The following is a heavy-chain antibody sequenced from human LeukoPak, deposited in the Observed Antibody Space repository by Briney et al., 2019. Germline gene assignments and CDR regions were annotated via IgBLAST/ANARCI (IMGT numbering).Heavy chain of an antibody. CDR2: ISSSSSTI. D-gene: IGHD1-26*01. CDR1: GFTFSSYS. J-gene: IGHJ4*02. CDR3: ARGRGSRFDY. Sequence: GGSLRLSCAASGFTFSSYSMNWVRQAPGKGLEWVSYISSSSSTIYYADSVKGRFTISRDNAKNSLYLQMNSLRAEDTAVYYCARGRGSRFDYWGQGTLVTVSS. V-gene: IGHV3-48*01.